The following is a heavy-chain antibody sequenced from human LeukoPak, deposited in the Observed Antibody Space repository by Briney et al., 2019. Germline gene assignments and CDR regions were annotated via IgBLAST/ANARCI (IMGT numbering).Heavy chain of an antibody. Sequence: SETLSLTCAVYGGSFSGYYWSWIRQPPGKGLEWIEEINHSGSTNYNPSLKSRVTISVDTSKNQFSLKLSSVTAADTAVYYCAGYSSSSAFGYWGQGTLVTVSS. V-gene: IGHV4-34*01. J-gene: IGHJ4*02. CDR3: AGYSSSSAFGY. CDR1: GGSFSGYY. D-gene: IGHD6-6*01. CDR2: INHSGST.